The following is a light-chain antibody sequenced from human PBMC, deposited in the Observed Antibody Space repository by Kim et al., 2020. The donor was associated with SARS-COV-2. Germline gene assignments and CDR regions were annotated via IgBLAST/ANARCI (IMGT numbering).Light chain of an antibody. Sequence: QTATPTCTGNSYKVGNQGAAWLQQHQGHPPKLLSYRNNNRPSGISEKFSASRSGNTASLTITGLQPEDEADYYCSAWDSSLSAWVFGGGTKLTVL. CDR2: RNN. CDR3: SAWDSSLSAWV. V-gene: IGLV10-54*04. CDR1: SYKVGNQG. J-gene: IGLJ3*02.